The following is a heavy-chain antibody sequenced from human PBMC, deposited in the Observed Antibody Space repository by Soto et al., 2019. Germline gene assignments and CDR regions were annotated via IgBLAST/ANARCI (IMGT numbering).Heavy chain of an antibody. Sequence: LSLTCTVSGGSIDSSTYYWGWIRQPPGKGLEWIGSIFYNGNTFYNPSLKSRITISVETSKNQFSLKLSFLTAADTAVYYCARHGQWLFGYYYYGMDVWGQGTTVTVSS. J-gene: IGHJ6*02. CDR1: GGSIDSSTYY. CDR3: ARHGQWLFGYYYYGMDV. CDR2: IFYNGNT. D-gene: IGHD3-22*01. V-gene: IGHV4-39*01.